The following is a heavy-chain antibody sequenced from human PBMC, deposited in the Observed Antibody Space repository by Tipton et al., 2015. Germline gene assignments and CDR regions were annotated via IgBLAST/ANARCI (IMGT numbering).Heavy chain of an antibody. D-gene: IGHD2-2*01. V-gene: IGHV5-51*01. CDR2: IYPGDSDT. CDR3: ARSSPRVVVPATADGVFDI. J-gene: IGHJ3*02. CDR1: GYTFTSYG. Sequence: QLVQSGAEVKKPGASVKASCKASGYTFTSYGISWVRQMPGKGLEWMGTIYPGDSDTRYSPSFQGQVTISADKSINTAYLQWSSLRTSDTAMYYCARSSPRVVVPATADGVFDIWGQGTLVTVSS.